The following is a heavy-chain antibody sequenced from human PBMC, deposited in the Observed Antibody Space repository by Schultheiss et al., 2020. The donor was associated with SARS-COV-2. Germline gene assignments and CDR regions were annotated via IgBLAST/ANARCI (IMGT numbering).Heavy chain of an antibody. CDR1: GGSFSGYY. D-gene: IGHD2-15*01. CDR3: ARADCSGGSCYDY. V-gene: IGHV4-34*01. CDR2: INHSGST. J-gene: IGHJ4*02. Sequence: GSLRLSCAVYGGSFSGYYWSWIRQPPGKGLEWIGEINHSGSTNYNPSLKSRVTISVDTSKNQFSLKLSSVTAADTAVYYCARADCSGGSCYDYWGQGTLVTVSS.